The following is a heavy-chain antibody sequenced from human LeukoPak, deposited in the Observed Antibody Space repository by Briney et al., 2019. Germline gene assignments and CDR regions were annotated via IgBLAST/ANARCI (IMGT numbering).Heavy chain of an antibody. CDR1: GDSISSRSFY. CDR2: IYYSGNT. CDR3: ARHSLDIVVVISATDSWFDP. J-gene: IGHJ5*02. D-gene: IGHD2-15*01. Sequence: PSESLSLTCSVSGDSISSRSFYWGWIRQPPGKGLEWIGRIYYSGNTYSNPSLKSRVTLSVDRSKNQFSLKLSSVTAADTAVYYCARHSLDIVVVISATDSWFDPWGQGTLVTVSS. V-gene: IGHV4-39*01.